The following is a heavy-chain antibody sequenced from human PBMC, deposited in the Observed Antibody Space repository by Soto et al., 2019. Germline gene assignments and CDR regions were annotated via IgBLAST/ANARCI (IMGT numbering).Heavy chain of an antibody. CDR3: ASFSNCSGGSCSPFDY. CDR1: GGSFSGYY. J-gene: IGHJ4*02. D-gene: IGHD2-15*01. Sequence: QVQLQQWGAGLLKPSETLSLTCAVYGGSFSGYYWSWIRQPPGKGLAWIGEINHSGITNYTPSLKSRATISVDTSKNQFSLKLSSVTAADTAVYYCASFSNCSGGSCSPFDYWGQGTLVTVSS. CDR2: INHSGIT. V-gene: IGHV4-34*01.